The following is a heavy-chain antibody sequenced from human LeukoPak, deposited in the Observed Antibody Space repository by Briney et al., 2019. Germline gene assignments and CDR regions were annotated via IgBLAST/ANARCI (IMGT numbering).Heavy chain of an antibody. Sequence: GGSLRLSCAASGFTFSDYYMSWIRQAPGKGLEWVSYISSSGSTIYYADSVKGRFTISSDNSKNTLYLQMNSLRAEDTAVYHCAKSRDAFDIWGQGTMVTVSS. J-gene: IGHJ3*02. V-gene: IGHV3-11*04. CDR2: ISSSGSTI. CDR3: AKSRDAFDI. CDR1: GFTFSDYY.